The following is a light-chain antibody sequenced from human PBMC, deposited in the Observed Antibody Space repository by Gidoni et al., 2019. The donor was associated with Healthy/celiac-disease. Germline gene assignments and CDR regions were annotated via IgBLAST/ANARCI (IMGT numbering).Light chain of an antibody. V-gene: IGKV1-39*01. CDR2: AAS. CDR3: QQSYSTYYT. J-gene: IGKJ2*01. CDR1: QSISSY. Sequence: DIQMTQSPSSLSASVGDRVTITCRASQSISSYLNWYQQKPGKAPKLLIYAASSLQSGVPSRFSGSGSGTDFTLTISSLQPEDFATYYCQQSYSTYYTFXQXTKLXIK.